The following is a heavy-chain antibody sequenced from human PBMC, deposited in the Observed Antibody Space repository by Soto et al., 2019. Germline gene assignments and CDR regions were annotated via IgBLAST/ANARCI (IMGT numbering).Heavy chain of an antibody. D-gene: IGHD6-19*01. J-gene: IGHJ4*02. V-gene: IGHV1-69*13. Sequence: PVKVSCKASGGTFSSYAISWVRQAPGQGLEWMGGIIPIFGTANYAQKFQGRVTITADESTSTAYMELSSLRSEDTAVYYCARVAAPAVAGDFDYWGQGTLVTVSS. CDR3: ARVAAPAVAGDFDY. CDR1: GGTFSSYA. CDR2: IIPIFGTA.